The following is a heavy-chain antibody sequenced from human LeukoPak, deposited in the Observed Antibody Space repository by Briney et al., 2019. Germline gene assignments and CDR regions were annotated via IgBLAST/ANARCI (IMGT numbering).Heavy chain of an antibody. CDR3: AKPSGEYSSSWFPEYFQH. V-gene: IGHV3-30*18. D-gene: IGHD6-13*01. CDR2: ISYDGSNK. Sequence: GGSLRLSCAASGFTFSSYGMHWVRQAPGKGLEWVAVISYDGSNKYCVDSVKGRFTISRDNSKNTLYLQMNSLRAEDTVVYYCAKPSGEYSSSWFPEYFQHWGQGTLVTVSS. J-gene: IGHJ1*01. CDR1: GFTFSSYG.